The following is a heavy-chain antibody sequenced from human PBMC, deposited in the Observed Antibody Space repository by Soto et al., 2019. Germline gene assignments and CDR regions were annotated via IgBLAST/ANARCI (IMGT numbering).Heavy chain of an antibody. V-gene: IGHV3-30-3*01. D-gene: IGHD3-10*01. J-gene: IGHJ4*02. CDR1: GFTFSSYE. CDR2: ISYDGSNK. Sequence: VGSLRLSGAASGFTFSSYEMNWVRQAPGKGLEWVAIISYDGSNKFYTDSVKGRFTISRDNSNNTLHLQMNRLRSEDTAVYYCARDGRTGTTLPHGGLDQWGQGTLVTVSS. CDR3: ARDGRTGTTLPHGGLDQ.